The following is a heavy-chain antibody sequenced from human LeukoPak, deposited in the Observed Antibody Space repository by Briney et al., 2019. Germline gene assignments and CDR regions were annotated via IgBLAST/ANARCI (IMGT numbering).Heavy chain of an antibody. CDR2: INPNSGGT. CDR3: AKYGSSSGDYYFDY. J-gene: IGHJ4*02. CDR1: GYTFTVYY. V-gene: IGHV1-2*02. D-gene: IGHD6-6*01. Sequence: GGSLRLSCAASGYTFTVYYMHWVRQAPGQGLEWMGWINPNSGGTNYAQKFQGRVTMTRDTSISTAYMELSRLRSDDTAVYYCAKYGSSSGDYYFDYWGQGTLVTVSS.